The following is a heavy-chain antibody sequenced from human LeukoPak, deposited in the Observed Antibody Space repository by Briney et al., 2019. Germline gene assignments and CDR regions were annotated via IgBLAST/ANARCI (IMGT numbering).Heavy chain of an antibody. D-gene: IGHD6-19*01. J-gene: IGHJ4*02. Sequence: GGSLRLSCAASGFTFDDYTMHWVRQAPGKGLEWVSLISWDGGSTYYADSVKGRFTISRDNAKNSLYLQMNSLRAEDTAVYYCARDELSGWFDYWGQGTLVTVSS. CDR1: GFTFDDYT. V-gene: IGHV3-43*01. CDR2: ISWDGGST. CDR3: ARDELSGWFDY.